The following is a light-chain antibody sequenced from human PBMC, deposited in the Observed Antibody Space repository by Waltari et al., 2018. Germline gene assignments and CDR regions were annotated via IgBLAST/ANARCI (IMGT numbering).Light chain of an antibody. V-gene: IGKV1-33*01. J-gene: IGKJ3*01. CDR1: QDISNH. Sequence: DIQMTQSPSSLSASVGDRVTIPCQASQDISNHLNWYRQKHGQVPELLIYDASNLETGVPSRFSGSGSGTDFTFTISSLQPEDFATYYCQQYNNLPVFIFGPGTRVDFK. CDR2: DAS. CDR3: QQYNNLPVFI.